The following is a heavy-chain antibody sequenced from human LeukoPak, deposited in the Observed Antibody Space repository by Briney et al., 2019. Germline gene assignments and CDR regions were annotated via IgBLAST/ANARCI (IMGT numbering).Heavy chain of an antibody. V-gene: IGHV7-4-1*02. CDR3: ARGGYCRSDSCYSNYFDP. CDR1: GYTFTNYA. Sequence: ASVKVSCKTSGYTFTNYAMNWVRQAPGQGLEWMGWMNTYTGNPTYVQGFTGRFVFSLDTSVSTAYLQINSLKTEDTAIYYCARGGYCRSDSCYSNYFDPWGQRTLVSVSS. J-gene: IGHJ5*02. D-gene: IGHD2-15*01. CDR2: MNTYTGNP.